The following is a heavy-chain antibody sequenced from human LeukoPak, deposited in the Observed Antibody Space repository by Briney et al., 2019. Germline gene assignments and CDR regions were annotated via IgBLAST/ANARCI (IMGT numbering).Heavy chain of an antibody. CDR3: ARGGKVAGSNYFDY. Sequence: ASVKVSCKASGYTLTSYAMHWVRQAPGQRLEWMGWINAGNGNTKYSQKFQGRVTITRDTSASTAYMELSSLRSEDTAVYYCARGGKVAGSNYFDYWGQGTLVTVSS. CDR1: GYTLTSYA. V-gene: IGHV1-3*01. D-gene: IGHD6-19*01. J-gene: IGHJ4*02. CDR2: INAGNGNT.